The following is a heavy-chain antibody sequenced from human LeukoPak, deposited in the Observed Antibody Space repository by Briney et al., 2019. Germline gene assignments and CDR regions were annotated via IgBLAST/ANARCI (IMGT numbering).Heavy chain of an antibody. J-gene: IGHJ4*01. D-gene: IGHD3-10*01. CDR3: ARDHGIPGSGSYRFDY. Sequence: GGSLRLSCAPSGFTFSSYSMNWVRQAPGKGLEWVSSISISSSYIYYADSVKGRFTISRDYAKNLLYLQMNSLRIEDTAVYYCARDHGIPGSGSYRFDYWGHGTLVTVSS. CDR1: GFTFSSYS. CDR2: ISISSSYI. V-gene: IGHV3-21*06.